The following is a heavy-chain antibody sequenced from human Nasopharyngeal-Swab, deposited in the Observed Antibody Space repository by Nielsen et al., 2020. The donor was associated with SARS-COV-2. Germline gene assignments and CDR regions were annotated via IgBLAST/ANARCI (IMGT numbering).Heavy chain of an antibody. V-gene: IGHV3-33*06. Sequence: GESLKISCAASGFTFSSYGMHWVRQAPGKGLEWVAVIWYDGSNKYYADSVKGRFTISRDNSKNTLYLQMNSLRAEDTAVYYCAKDRQQWLVEGADYWGQGTLVTVSS. CDR2: IWYDGSNK. CDR1: GFTFSSYG. J-gene: IGHJ4*02. D-gene: IGHD6-19*01. CDR3: AKDRQQWLVEGADY.